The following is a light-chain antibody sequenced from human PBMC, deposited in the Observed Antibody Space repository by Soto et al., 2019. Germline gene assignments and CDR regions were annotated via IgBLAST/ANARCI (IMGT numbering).Light chain of an antibody. CDR3: QVYGSSSKT. Sequence: EIVLTQSPGTLSLSPAERATLSCMASQSVRSSHLAWYQQMPGQAPRLLIYGASNRATGIPARFSGSGSGTDFTLTISSLEPEDSAVYYCQVYGSSSKTFGQGTKVDIK. CDR1: QSVRSSH. CDR2: GAS. V-gene: IGKV3-20*01. J-gene: IGKJ1*01.